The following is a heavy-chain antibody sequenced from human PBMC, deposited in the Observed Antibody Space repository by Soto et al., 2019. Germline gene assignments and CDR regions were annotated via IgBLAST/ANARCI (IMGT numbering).Heavy chain of an antibody. D-gene: IGHD2-15*01. Sequence: ASVKVSCKASGYTFTSYDINWVRQATGQGLEWMGWMNPNSGNTGYAQKFQDRVTMTRNTSISTAYMELSSLRSEDTAVYYCARAPPKVVVAATGSYWGQGTLVTVSS. V-gene: IGHV1-8*01. CDR1: GYTFTSYD. J-gene: IGHJ4*02. CDR2: MNPNSGNT. CDR3: ARAPPKVVVAATGSY.